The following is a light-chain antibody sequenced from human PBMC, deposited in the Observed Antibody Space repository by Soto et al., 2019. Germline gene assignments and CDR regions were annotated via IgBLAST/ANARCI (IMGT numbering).Light chain of an antibody. J-gene: IGKJ1*01. Sequence: DIQMPESPSCLSASVGDRVTISCRASQSISSYLNGYQQKPGKAPKLLIYAASSLQSGVPSRFSGSGSGTDFTLTISSLQPEDFATYYCQQSYSTTWTFGQGTKVDIK. CDR3: QQSYSTTWT. CDR1: QSISSY. V-gene: IGKV1-39*01. CDR2: AAS.